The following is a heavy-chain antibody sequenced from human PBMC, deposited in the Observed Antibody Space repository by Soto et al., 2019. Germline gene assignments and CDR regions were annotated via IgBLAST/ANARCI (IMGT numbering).Heavy chain of an antibody. CDR1: GFTFNNYAI. J-gene: IGHJ4*02. Sequence: VQLLESGGGLVQPGGSLRLSCAASGFTFNNYAINWVRQSPGKGLEWIGEIFHSGATKYNPSLESRVTMSVDKSNNQLSLKLRSVTAADTAVYYCARQLERGDLPEVFEYWGQGTLATVSS. CDR3: ARQLERGDLPEVFEY. V-gene: IGHV4-4*02. D-gene: IGHD1-1*01. CDR2: IFHSGAT.